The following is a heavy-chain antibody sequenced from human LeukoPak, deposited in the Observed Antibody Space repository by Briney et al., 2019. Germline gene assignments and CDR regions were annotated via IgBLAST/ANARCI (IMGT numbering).Heavy chain of an antibody. CDR3: ATVSWLRLHGGYYFDY. V-gene: IGHV1-24*01. CDR2: FDPEDGET. D-gene: IGHD5-12*01. CDR1: GYTLTELS. Sequence: ASVKVSCKVFGYTLTELSMHWVRQAPGKGLEWMGGFDPEDGETIYAQKFQGRVTMTEDTSTDTAYMELSSLRSEDTAVYYCATVSWLRLHGGYYFDYWGQGTLVTVSS. J-gene: IGHJ4*02.